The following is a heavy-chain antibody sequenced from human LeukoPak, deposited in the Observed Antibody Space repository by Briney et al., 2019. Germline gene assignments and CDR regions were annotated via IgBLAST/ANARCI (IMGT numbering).Heavy chain of an antibody. J-gene: IGHJ4*02. CDR1: GGSISSSYW. V-gene: IGHV4-4*02. D-gene: IGHD3-9*01. CDR3: ATASRPLTIDN. CDR2: IYHSGST. Sequence: PSGTLFLTCAVSGGSISSSYWWSWVRPPPGKGLEWIGEIYHSGSTKYNPSLKSRVTISVDKSKNHFYLKLNSVTAADTAVYYCATASRPLTIDNWGQGPLFTVSS.